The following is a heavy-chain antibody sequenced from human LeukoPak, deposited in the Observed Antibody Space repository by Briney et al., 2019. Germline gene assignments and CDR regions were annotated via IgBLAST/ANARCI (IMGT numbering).Heavy chain of an antibody. CDR2: INPNSGGT. CDR3: ARDDYGDF. Sequence: GASVKVSCKASEYTFTGYYMHWVRQAPGQGLEWMGWINPNSGGTNYAQKFQGRVTITRNTSISTAYMELSSLRSEDTAVYYCARDDYGDFWGQGTLVTVSS. J-gene: IGHJ4*02. V-gene: IGHV1-2*02. CDR1: EYTFTGYY.